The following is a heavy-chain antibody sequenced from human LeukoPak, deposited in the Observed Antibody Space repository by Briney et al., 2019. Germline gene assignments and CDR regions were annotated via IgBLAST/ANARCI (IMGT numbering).Heavy chain of an antibody. CDR1: GYTFTSYG. Sequence: ASVKVSCKASGYTFTSYGISWVRQAPGQGLEWMGWISAYNGNTNYAQKLQGRVTMTTDTSTSTAYMELRSLRSDDTAVYYCARTPSLNTSCYGWNLCHPPYYFDYWGQGTLVAVSS. J-gene: IGHJ4*02. V-gene: IGHV1-18*01. CDR2: ISAYNGNT. CDR3: ARTPSLNTSCYGWNLCHPPYYFDY. D-gene: IGHD2-2*01.